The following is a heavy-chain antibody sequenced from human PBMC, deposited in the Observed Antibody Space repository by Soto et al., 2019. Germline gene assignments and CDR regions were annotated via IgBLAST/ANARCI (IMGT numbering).Heavy chain of an antibody. CDR2: IKSKTDGGTT. J-gene: IGHJ6*02. D-gene: IGHD2-15*01. CDR3: TTDYCSGGSCYSGYYYYGMDV. V-gene: IGHV3-15*01. CDR1: GFTFSTYA. Sequence: PGESLKISCAVSGFTFSTYAMSWVRQAPGKGLEWVGRIKSKTDGGTTDYAAPVKGRFTISRDDSKNTLYLQMNSLKTEYTAVYYCTTDYCSGGSCYSGYYYYGMDVWGQGTTVTVSS.